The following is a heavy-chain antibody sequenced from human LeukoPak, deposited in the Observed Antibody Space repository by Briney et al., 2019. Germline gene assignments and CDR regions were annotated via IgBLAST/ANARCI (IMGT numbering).Heavy chain of an antibody. V-gene: IGHV1-69*13. CDR2: IISIFGTA. J-gene: IGHJ6*03. Sequence: ASVTVSCKASGGTFSSYAISWVRQARGQGLAWMGGIISIFGTANYAQKLQGRVTITAAESTSTAYMELSSLRSEDTAVYYCARDLGKAARLDYYYYMDVWGKGTTVTVSS. CDR1: GGTFSSYA. CDR3: ARDLGKAARLDYYYYMDV. D-gene: IGHD6-6*01.